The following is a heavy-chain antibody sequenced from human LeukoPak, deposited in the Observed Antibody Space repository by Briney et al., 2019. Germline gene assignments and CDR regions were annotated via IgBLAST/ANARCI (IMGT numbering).Heavy chain of an antibody. Sequence: GESLKISCKGSGYSFTTYWIAWVRQMPGKGLEWMGIIYLGDSDTRYSPSFQGQVTISADKSISTAYLQWSSLKASDTAMYYCARQAIEGATKSNFDFWGQGTLVTVSS. CDR3: ARQAIEGATKSNFDF. J-gene: IGHJ4*02. D-gene: IGHD1-26*01. CDR1: GYSFTTYW. V-gene: IGHV5-51*01. CDR2: IYLGDSDT.